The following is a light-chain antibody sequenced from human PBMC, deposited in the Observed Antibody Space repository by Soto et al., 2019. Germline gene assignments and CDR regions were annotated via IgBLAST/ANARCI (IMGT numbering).Light chain of an antibody. CDR2: SAS. V-gene: IGKV1-39*01. CDR1: QTVTDY. Sequence: DIQMTQSPSSPSASVGDRVTITCRAGQTVTDYLNWYQHKPGKAPKLLIYSASTLQSGVPSRFSGSGSGTDFTLTITSLQPEDFGTYYCHQTYSTPQTFGQGTKVDI. J-gene: IGKJ1*01. CDR3: HQTYSTPQT.